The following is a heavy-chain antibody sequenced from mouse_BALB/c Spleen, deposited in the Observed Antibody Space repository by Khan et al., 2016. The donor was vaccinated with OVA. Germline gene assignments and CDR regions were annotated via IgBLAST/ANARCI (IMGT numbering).Heavy chain of an antibody. CDR3: PRSILFYFFY. V-gene: IGHV14-1*02. D-gene: IGHD2-3*01. Sequence: VQLKQSGTELVRPGALVRLSCTASGFNIKDYYIHWVKQRPDQGMEWIGWIDPENGKTIYDPKCQGKASITADTYANTGYMQHSSLTSEDTAVYSCPRSILFYFFYWGQGTTLTGSS. CDR1: GFNIKDYY. J-gene: IGHJ2*01. CDR2: IDPENGKT.